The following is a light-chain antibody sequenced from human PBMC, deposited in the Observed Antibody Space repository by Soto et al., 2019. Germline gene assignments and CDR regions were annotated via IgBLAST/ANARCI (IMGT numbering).Light chain of an antibody. Sequence: ALQMTQSPSSLSASVGDRVTITCRASQDIRTELGWYQQKPGKAPKLLIYGATTLQSGVPSRFSGSGSGTDFTLTIIGLQPEDFATYYCLQDYNYPRTFGQGTKVEVK. V-gene: IGKV1-6*01. CDR2: GAT. CDR3: LQDYNYPRT. J-gene: IGKJ1*01. CDR1: QDIRTE.